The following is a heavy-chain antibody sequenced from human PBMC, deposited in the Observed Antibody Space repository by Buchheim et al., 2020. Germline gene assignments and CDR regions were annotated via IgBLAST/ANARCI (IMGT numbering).Heavy chain of an antibody. J-gene: IGHJ6*02. CDR2: ISSSSSYT. CDR1: GFTFSDYY. V-gene: IGHV3-11*06. CDR3: ARSGYCSSTSCYGSRIGMDV. Sequence: QVQLVESGGGLVKPGGSLRLSCAASGFTFSDYYMSWIRQAPGKGLEWVSYISSSSSYTNYADSVKGRFTISRDNAKNSLYLQMNSLRAEDTAVYYCARSGYCSSTSCYGSRIGMDVWGQGTT. D-gene: IGHD2-2*01.